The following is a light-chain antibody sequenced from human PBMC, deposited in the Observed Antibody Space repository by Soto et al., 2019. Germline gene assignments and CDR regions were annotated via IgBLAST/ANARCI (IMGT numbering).Light chain of an antibody. CDR2: DVS. CDR3: SSYTNSNTLV. Sequence: QSALTQPASVSGSPGQSITISCTGSAVGGYNYVSWYQQHPGKAPKLMIYDVSNRPSGVSNRFSGSKSGNTASLTISGLQVDDEADYSCSSYTNSNTLVFGTGTKLTVL. CDR1: SAVGGYNY. J-gene: IGLJ1*01. V-gene: IGLV2-14*01.